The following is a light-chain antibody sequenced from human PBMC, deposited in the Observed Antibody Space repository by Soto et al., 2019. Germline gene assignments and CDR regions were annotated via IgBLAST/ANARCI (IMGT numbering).Light chain of an antibody. CDR3: MQALQTPIT. V-gene: IGKV2-28*01. J-gene: IGKJ5*01. CDR2: LGS. Sequence: IVMTQCPLSLPVTPGEPASISCRSSQSLLHSNGYNYLDWYLQKPGQSPQLLIYLGSNRASGVPDRFSGSGSGTDFTLKISRVEAEDVGVYYCMQALQTPITFGQGTRLEIK. CDR1: QSLLHSNGYNY.